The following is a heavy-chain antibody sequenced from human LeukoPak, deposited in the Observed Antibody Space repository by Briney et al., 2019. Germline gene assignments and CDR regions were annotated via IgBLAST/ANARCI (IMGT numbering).Heavy chain of an antibody. J-gene: IGHJ5*02. CDR2: INAGNGNT. V-gene: IGHV1-3*01. Sequence: APVKVSCKASGYTFTSYAMHWVRQAPGQRLEWMGWINAGNGNTKYSQKFQGRVTITRDTSASTAYMELSSLRSEDTAVYYCARSAGYSSGWYIGWFDPWGQGTLVTVSS. CDR3: ARSAGYSSGWYIGWFDP. D-gene: IGHD6-19*01. CDR1: GYTFTSYA.